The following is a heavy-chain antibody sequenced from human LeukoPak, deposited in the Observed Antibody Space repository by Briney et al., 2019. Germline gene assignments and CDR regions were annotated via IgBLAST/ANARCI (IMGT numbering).Heavy chain of an antibody. CDR3: ARDRPNYYGSDGHYYRRDGDY. V-gene: IGHV3-23*01. D-gene: IGHD3-22*01. J-gene: IGHJ4*02. Sequence: GGSLKLSCAASGFTFSIYAMSWVRQAPGKGLQWVPSITSRGESTWYVDSVRGRFTITRDNSENTLYLQMHSLRAEDTAVYYCARDRPNYYGSDGHYYRRDGDYWGRGTLVSVSS. CDR1: GFTFSIYA. CDR2: ITSRGEST.